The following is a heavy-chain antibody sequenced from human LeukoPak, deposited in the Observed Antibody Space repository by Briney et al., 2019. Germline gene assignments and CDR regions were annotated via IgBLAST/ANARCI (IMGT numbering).Heavy chain of an antibody. V-gene: IGHV3-23*01. Sequence: PGKSLRLSCAASGFTFSSYAMHWVRQAPGKGLEWVSAISGSGGSTYYADSVKGRFTISRDNSKNTLYLQMNSLRAEDTAVYYCAKSDHSVVVPAAPTDYWGQGTLVTVSS. D-gene: IGHD2-2*01. J-gene: IGHJ4*02. CDR3: AKSDHSVVVPAAPTDY. CDR1: GFTFSSYA. CDR2: ISGSGGST.